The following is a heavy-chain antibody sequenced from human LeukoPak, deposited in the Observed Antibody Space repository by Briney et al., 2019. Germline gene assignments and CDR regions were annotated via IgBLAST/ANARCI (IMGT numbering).Heavy chain of an antibody. Sequence: SETLSLTCTISGGSITMYYWTWIRQPPGKGLEWIGYVDHTGSTNFNPSLNGRVSISRDTTKNLFSLRLRSVTAADTAVYFCARGRVSSSTWYSTYYYFFYMDFWGKGTTVTVSS. CDR3: ARGRVSSSTWYSTYYYFFYMDF. V-gene: IGHV4-59*01. CDR1: GGSITMYY. CDR2: VDHTGST. D-gene: IGHD4-11*01. J-gene: IGHJ6*03.